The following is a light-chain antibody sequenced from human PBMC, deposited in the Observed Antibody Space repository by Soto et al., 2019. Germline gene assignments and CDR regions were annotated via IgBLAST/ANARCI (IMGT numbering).Light chain of an antibody. CDR3: HQYNNWPPT. CDR2: GSS. Sequence: EIVMTQSPDTLSVSPGDGATLSCRASQSVIGNVAWYQQKPGQAPRLLMFGSSTRATGVPDRFSGRGSGTDFTLTISSLQSEDFAVYYCHQYNNWPPTFGQGTKVEVK. V-gene: IGKV3-15*01. CDR1: QSVIGN. J-gene: IGKJ1*01.